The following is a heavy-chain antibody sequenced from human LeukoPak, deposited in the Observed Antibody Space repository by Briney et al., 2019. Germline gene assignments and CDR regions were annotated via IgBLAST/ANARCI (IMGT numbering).Heavy chain of an antibody. J-gene: IGHJ4*02. Sequence: PSETLSLTCAVYGGSFSGYYWSWIRQPPGKGLEWIGEINHSGSTNHDPSLKSRVTISVDTSKNQFSLKLSSVTAADTAVYYCARGRVRGYCTNGVCPYYFDYWGQGTLVTVSS. CDR3: ARGRVRGYCTNGVCPYYFDY. CDR2: INHSGST. V-gene: IGHV4-34*01. CDR1: GGSFSGYY. D-gene: IGHD2-8*01.